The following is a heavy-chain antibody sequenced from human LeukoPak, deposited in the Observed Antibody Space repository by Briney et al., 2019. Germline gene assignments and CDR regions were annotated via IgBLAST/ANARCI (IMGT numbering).Heavy chain of an antibody. CDR1: GFTFSSYA. CDR3: VKGYCSGGTCYSGDFDY. J-gene: IGHJ4*02. V-gene: IGHV3-23*01. Sequence: PGGSLRLSCAASGFTFSSYAMSWVRQAPGKGLEWVSAISGSGGSTYYADSVKGRFTISRDNSKNTLYLQMNSLRAEDTAVYYCVKGYCSGGTCYSGDFDYWGQGTLVTVSS. CDR2: ISGSGGST. D-gene: IGHD2-15*01.